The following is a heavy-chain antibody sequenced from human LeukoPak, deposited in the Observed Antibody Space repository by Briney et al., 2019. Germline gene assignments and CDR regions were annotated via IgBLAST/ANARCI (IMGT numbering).Heavy chain of an antibody. CDR1: GFTFSNAW. Sequence: GGSLRLSCAASGFTFSNAWMSWVRQAPGKGLEWVSYISSGGSGTYYADSVKGRFSISRDNAKNSLYLQMNSLRAEDTGVYYCTRELAYWGQGTLVTVSS. J-gene: IGHJ4*02. V-gene: IGHV3-48*01. CDR2: ISSGGSGT. CDR3: TRELAY.